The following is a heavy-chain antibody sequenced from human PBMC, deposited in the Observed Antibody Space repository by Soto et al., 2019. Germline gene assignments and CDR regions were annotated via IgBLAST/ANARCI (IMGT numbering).Heavy chain of an antibody. CDR1: GFTFSDYY. J-gene: IGHJ4*02. Sequence: GGSLRLSCAASGFTFSDYYMYWIRQSPGKGLEWVSYISSSGDYTNYADSVKGRLTISRDNAKNSLYLQMNSLRAEDTAVYFCARDLGGSGNYWGQGTLVTVSS. V-gene: IGHV3-11*05. CDR2: ISSSGDYT. CDR3: ARDLGGSGNY. D-gene: IGHD3-10*01.